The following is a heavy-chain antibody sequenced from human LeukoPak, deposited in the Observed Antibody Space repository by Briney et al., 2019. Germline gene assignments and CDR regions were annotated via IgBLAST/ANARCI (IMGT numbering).Heavy chain of an antibody. Sequence: GGSLRLSCAASGFTFSSYEMNWVRQAPGKGLEWVSYISSGSTIYDADSVKGRFTISGDNAKNSLYLQMNSLRAEDTAVYYCARESIAVAGAPFDYWGQGTLVTVSS. CDR3: ARESIAVAGAPFDY. CDR1: GFTFSSYE. CDR2: ISSGSTI. V-gene: IGHV3-48*03. J-gene: IGHJ4*02. D-gene: IGHD6-19*01.